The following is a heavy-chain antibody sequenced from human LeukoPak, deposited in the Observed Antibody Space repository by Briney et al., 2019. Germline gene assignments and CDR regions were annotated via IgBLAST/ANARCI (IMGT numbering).Heavy chain of an antibody. Sequence: SETLSLTCTVSGGSISSYYWSWIRQPPGKGLEWIGYIYYSGSTNYNPSLKSRVTISVDTSKNQFSRKLSSVTAADTAVYYCARDRYGDPFDYWGQGTLVTVSS. CDR1: GGSISSYY. CDR3: ARDRYGDPFDY. J-gene: IGHJ4*02. CDR2: IYYSGST. D-gene: IGHD4-17*01. V-gene: IGHV4-59*01.